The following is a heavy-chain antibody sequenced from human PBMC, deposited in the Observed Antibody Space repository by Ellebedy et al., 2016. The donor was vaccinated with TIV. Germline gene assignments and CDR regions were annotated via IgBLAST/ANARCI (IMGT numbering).Heavy chain of an antibody. CDR1: GFTFANYW. J-gene: IGHJ4*02. V-gene: IGHV3-7*01. CDR3: ARAIAAVGSY. Sequence: GGSLRLFXAGSGFTFANYWMNWVRQAPGKGLEWVANINQNGSKIYYVDSVKGRFTISRDNAKNSVYLQMNSLRVEDAAVYYCARAIAAVGSYWGQGTLVTVSS. D-gene: IGHD6-13*01. CDR2: INQNGSKI.